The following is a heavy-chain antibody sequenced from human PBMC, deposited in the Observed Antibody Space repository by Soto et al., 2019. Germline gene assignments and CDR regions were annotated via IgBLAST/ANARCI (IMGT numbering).Heavy chain of an antibody. D-gene: IGHD4-17*01. CDR2: IYWDDDK. Sequence: QITLKESGPTLVKPTQTLTLTCTFSGFSLTTSGVGVGWIRQPPGTALEWLALIYWDDDKRYSPSLKSSLTITNDTSQNLMGLTTTNMDTADTATYFCAHRTTTVTWWFDPWGQGTLVTVSS. J-gene: IGHJ5*02. CDR1: GFSLTTSGVG. V-gene: IGHV2-5*02. CDR3: AHRTTTVTWWFDP.